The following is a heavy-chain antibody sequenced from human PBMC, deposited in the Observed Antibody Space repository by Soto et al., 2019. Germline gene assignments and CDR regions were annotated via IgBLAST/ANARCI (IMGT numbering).Heavy chain of an antibody. CDR2: VSYSGSA. V-gene: IGHV4-59*12. J-gene: IGHJ4*02. Sequence: SETLSLTCTVSGGSISSYYWSWIRQPPGKGLEWIGYVSYSGSANYNPSLKSRVTISIDMSKNQFSLKLSSVTAADTAVYYCDGGGGLPRSYGAQGTLVTVSS. CDR3: DGGGGLPRSY. CDR1: GGSISSYY. D-gene: IGHD3-16*01.